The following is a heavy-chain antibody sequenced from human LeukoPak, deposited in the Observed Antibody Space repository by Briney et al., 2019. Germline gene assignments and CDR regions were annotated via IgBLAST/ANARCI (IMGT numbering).Heavy chain of an antibody. Sequence: ASVKVSSKASGYTFTSYYMHWVRHTPGQGLEWRGIINPSGGITNYAQKFRGRVTITRDMFTSTGYMDRSTLRSEDTAVCNSVRGDRGEYNWFDPWGQGTLVTVSS. D-gene: IGHD3-10*01. V-gene: IGHV1-46*01. CDR3: VRGDRGEYNWFDP. CDR2: INPSGGIT. CDR1: GYTFTSYY. J-gene: IGHJ5*02.